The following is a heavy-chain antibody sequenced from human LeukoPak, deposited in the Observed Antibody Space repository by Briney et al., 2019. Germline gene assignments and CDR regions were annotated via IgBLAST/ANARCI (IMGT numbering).Heavy chain of an antibody. CDR2: INHSGST. D-gene: IGHD6-6*01. Sequence: SETLSLTCAVYGGSFSGYYWSWIRQPPGKGLEWIGEINHSGSTNYNPSLKSRVTISVDTSKNQFSLKLSSVTAADTAVYYCARVEARHGNGMDVWGQGTTVTVSS. CDR1: GGSFSGYY. V-gene: IGHV4-34*01. CDR3: ARVEARHGNGMDV. J-gene: IGHJ6*02.